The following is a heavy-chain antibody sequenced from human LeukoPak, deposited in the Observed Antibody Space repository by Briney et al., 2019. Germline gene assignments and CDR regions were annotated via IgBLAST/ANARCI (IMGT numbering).Heavy chain of an antibody. J-gene: IGHJ4*02. D-gene: IGHD3-22*01. CDR1: GGTFSSYA. CDR3: ARDSGYSSGYYSEYDY. CDR2: IIPIFGTA. Sequence: ASVKVSCKASGGTFSSYAISWVRQAPGQGLEWMGGIIPIFGTANYAQKFQGRVTITADESTSTAYMELSSLRSEDTAVYYCARDSGYSSGYYSEYDYGGQGTLVTVSS. V-gene: IGHV1-69*01.